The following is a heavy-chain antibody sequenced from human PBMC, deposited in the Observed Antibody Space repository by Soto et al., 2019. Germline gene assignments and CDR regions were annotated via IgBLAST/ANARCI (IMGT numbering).Heavy chain of an antibody. J-gene: IGHJ4*02. CDR2: IYPRDSDT. V-gene: IGHV5-51*01. CDR1: GDSFTGFW. D-gene: IGHD6-19*01. Sequence: PGESLKISCKVSGDSFTGFWIGWVRQMPGKGLEWLGSIYPRDSDTRYSPSFQGQVTISADKSLSTAYLQWNSLQASDTAIYYCARNKPLDSRVWFTWGQGTLVTVSS. CDR3: ARNKPLDSRVWFT.